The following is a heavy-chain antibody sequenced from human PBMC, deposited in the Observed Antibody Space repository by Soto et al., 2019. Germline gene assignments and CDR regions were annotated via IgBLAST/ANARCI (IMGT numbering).Heavy chain of an antibody. J-gene: IGHJ4*02. CDR3: PSGMVVVTGTRFEPPYFYR. V-gene: IGHV3-23*01. D-gene: IGHD2-21*02. CDR1: GFTFSTYA. Sequence: GGSLRLSCAASGFTFSTYAMNWVRLAPGKGLGWVSTLSGSGGTASYAASVKGRFTISRDNSKTTLYLQMNSLSAEDTAFFYCPSGMVVVTGTRFEPPYFYRWGQGTPGT. CDR2: LSGSGGTA.